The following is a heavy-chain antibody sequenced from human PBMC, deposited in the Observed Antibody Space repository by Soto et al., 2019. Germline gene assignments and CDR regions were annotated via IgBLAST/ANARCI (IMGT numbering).Heavy chain of an antibody. CDR1: GFTFSSYA. D-gene: IGHD2-2*01. V-gene: IGHV3-30-3*01. CDR3: TSTSWFDY. J-gene: IGHJ4*02. CDR2: ISYDGSNK. Sequence: PGGSLRLSCAASGFTFSSYAMHWVRQAPGKGLEWVAVISYDGSNKYYADSVKGRFTISRDNAKNSLFLQMTSLTAADTAVYYCTSTSWFDYWGQGALVTVSS.